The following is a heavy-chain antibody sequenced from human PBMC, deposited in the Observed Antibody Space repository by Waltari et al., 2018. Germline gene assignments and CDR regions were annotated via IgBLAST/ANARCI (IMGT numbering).Heavy chain of an antibody. J-gene: IGHJ6*02. Sequence: QVQLQESGPGLVKPSGTLSLTCAVSGGSISSSNWWRWVSQHPGKGLEWIGEIYHSGSTNYNPSLKSRVTISVDKSKTQFSLKLSSVTAADTAVYYCARDADFWSGFYYYYGMDVWGQGTTVTVSS. CDR2: IYHSGST. V-gene: IGHV4-4*02. CDR1: GGSISSSNW. D-gene: IGHD3-3*01. CDR3: ARDADFWSGFYYYYGMDV.